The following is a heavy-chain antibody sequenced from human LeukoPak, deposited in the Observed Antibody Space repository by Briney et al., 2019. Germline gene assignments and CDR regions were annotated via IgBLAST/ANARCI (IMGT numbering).Heavy chain of an antibody. D-gene: IGHD3-10*01. J-gene: IGHJ4*02. V-gene: IGHV3-30-3*01. CDR2: ISYDGSNK. CDR1: GFTFSSYA. Sequence: PGGSLGLSCAASGFTFSSYAMHWVRQAPGKGLEWVAVISYDGSNKYYADSVKGRFTISRDNSKNTLYLQMNSLRAEDTAVYYCARDQLLWFGELSLTEVGTNDYWGQGTLVTVSS. CDR3: ARDQLLWFGELSLTEVGTNDY.